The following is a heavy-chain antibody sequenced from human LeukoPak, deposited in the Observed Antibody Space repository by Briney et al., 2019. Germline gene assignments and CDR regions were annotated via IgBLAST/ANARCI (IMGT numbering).Heavy chain of an antibody. Sequence: GGSLRLSCAASGFTFSSYSMNWVRQAPGKGLEWVSSISSSSSYIYYADSVKGRFTISRDNAKNSLYLQMNSLRAEDTAVYYCARDRMMIAAVGTSWFDPWGQGTLVTVSS. J-gene: IGHJ5*02. D-gene: IGHD6-13*01. CDR3: ARDRMMIAAVGTSWFDP. V-gene: IGHV3-21*01. CDR1: GFTFSSYS. CDR2: ISSSSSYI.